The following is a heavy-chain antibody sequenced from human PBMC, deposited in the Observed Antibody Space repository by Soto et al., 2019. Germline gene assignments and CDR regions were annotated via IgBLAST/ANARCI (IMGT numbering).Heavy chain of an antibody. D-gene: IGHD2-15*01. Sequence: SETLSLTCTFSVGSANSDNYHWNWLRQPPGKGLEWIGQIRSGESASYNPSLQDRVIISLDTTKNQVSLRLSSVTAADTAVYFCSILAAGTGGRGYWGQGTLVTVSS. CDR2: IRSGESA. CDR1: VGSANSDNYH. J-gene: IGHJ4*02. V-gene: IGHV4-30-4*03. CDR3: SILAAGTGGRGY.